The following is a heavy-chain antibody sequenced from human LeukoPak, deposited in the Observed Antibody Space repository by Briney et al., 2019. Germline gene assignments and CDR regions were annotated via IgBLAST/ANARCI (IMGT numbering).Heavy chain of an antibody. Sequence: PSETLSLTCAVYGGSFSGYYWSWIRQPPGKGLEWIGEINHSGSTNYNPSLKSRVTISVDTSKNQFSLKLSSVTAADTAVYYCARERRRLSITMVQGVIGWFDPWGQGTLATVSS. V-gene: IGHV4-34*01. D-gene: IGHD3-10*01. CDR1: GGSFSGYY. CDR3: ARERRRLSITMVQGVIGWFDP. CDR2: INHSGST. J-gene: IGHJ5*02.